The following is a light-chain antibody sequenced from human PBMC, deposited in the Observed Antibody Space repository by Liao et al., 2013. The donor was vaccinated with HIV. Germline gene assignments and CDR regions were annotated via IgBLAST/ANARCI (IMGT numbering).Light chain of an antibody. CDR2: YNR. V-gene: IGLV3-21*01. Sequence: SYEVTQTPSVSVAPGQTARITCGGNNIGSKTVHWYQQRPGQAPMLVISYNRDRPSGIPERWSGSNSGNTATLTISRVEAGDEADYYCQAWDSSTAVYVFGTGTKVTV. CDR1: NIGSKT. CDR3: QAWDSSTAVYV. J-gene: IGLJ1*01.